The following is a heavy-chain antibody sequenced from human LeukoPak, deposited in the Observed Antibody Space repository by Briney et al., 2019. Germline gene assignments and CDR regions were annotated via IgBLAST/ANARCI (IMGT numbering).Heavy chain of an antibody. D-gene: IGHD3-3*02. CDR3: ARTAFQFGDYFYYMDV. Sequence: ASVKVSCKASGYTFTGYYMHWVRQAPGQGLEWMGWINPNSGDTNYAQKFQGRVTVTRDTSISTAYMELSGLTSDDTAVYYCARTAFQFGDYFYYMDVWGKGTTVTVYS. V-gene: IGHV1-2*02. CDR2: INPNSGDT. CDR1: GYTFTGYY. J-gene: IGHJ6*03.